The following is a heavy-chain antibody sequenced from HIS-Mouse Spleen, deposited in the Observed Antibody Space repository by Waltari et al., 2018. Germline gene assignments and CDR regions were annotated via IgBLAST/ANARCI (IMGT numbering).Heavy chain of an antibody. CDR2: ISSSRSYI. J-gene: IGHJ4*02. D-gene: IGHD1-26*01. CDR3: ARDNLWELLGPFDY. Sequence: EVQLVESGGGLVKPGGSLRLSCAASGFTFSSYSMNWVRQAPGKGLEWVSSISSSRSYIYYADSVKGRFTISRENAKNSLYLQMNSLRAEDTAVYYCARDNLWELLGPFDYWGQGTLVTVSS. V-gene: IGHV3-21*01. CDR1: GFTFSSYS.